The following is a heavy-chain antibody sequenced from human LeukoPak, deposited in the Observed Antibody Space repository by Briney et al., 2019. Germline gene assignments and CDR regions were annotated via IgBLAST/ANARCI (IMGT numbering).Heavy chain of an antibody. D-gene: IGHD1-26*01. J-gene: IGHJ4*02. V-gene: IGHV4-30-2*01. Sequence: PSQTLSLTCTVSGGSISSGGYYWSWIRQPPGKGLEWIGYIYHSGSTYYNPSLKSRVTISVDRSKNQFSLKLSSVTAADTAVYYCARDTVEATRHFDYWGQGTLVTVSS. CDR1: GGSISSGGYY. CDR2: IYHSGST. CDR3: ARDTVEATRHFDY.